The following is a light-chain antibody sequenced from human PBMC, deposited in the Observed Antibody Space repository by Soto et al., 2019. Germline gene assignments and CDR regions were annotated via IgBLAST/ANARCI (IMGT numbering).Light chain of an antibody. V-gene: IGLV2-14*01. CDR1: SSDVGGYNY. CDR3: SSYTSSSTLGV. CDR2: DVS. Sequence: PAYGTRVDREALPIIKKRTSSDVGGYNYVSWYQQHPGKAPKLMIYDVSNRPSGVSNRFSGSKSGNTASLTISGLQAEDEADYYCSSYTSSSTLGVFGTGTKVTVL. J-gene: IGLJ1*01.